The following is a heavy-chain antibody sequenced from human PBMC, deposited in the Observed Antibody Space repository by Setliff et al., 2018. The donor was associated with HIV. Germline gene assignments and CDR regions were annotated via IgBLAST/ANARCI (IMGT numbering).Heavy chain of an antibody. CDR2: IYSDGSS. V-gene: IGHV3-53*01. J-gene: IGHJ4*02. D-gene: IGHD3-10*01. CDR1: GFTVSRFY. Sequence: GGSLRLSCAASGFTVSRFYMSWVRQAPGKGLEWVSVIYSDGSSYYADSVRGRFTISRDNYKNTLYLQMNSLRADDTAIYYCARAGSGSYYNAPHYWGQGTLVTVSS. CDR3: ARAGSGSYYNAPHY.